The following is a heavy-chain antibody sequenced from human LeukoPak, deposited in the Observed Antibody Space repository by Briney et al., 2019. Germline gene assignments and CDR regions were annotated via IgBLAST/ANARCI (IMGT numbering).Heavy chain of an antibody. V-gene: IGHV4-31*03. CDR3: ARSKQQPHYFDY. Sequence: SETLSLTCTVSGGSISSGGYYWSWIRQHPGKGLEWIGYIYYTGSTYYNPSLKSRVTVSVDTSKNQFSLKLNSVTAADTAVYYCARSKQQPHYFDYWGQGILVTVSS. CDR2: IYYTGST. J-gene: IGHJ4*02. CDR1: GGSISSGGYY. D-gene: IGHD6-13*01.